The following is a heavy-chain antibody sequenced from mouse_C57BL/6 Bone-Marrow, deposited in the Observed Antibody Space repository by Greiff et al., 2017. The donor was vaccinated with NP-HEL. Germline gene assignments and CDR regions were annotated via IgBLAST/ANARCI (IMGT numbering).Heavy chain of an antibody. D-gene: IGHD5-1-1*01. CDR2: IDPSDSYT. V-gene: IGHV1-59*01. Sequence: QVQLQQPGAELVRPGTSVKLSCKASGYTFTSYWMHWVKQRPGQGLEWIGVIDPSDSYTNYNQKFKGKATLTVDTSSRTAYMQLISLTSEDSAVYYCATGDTSYWGQGTLVTVSA. J-gene: IGHJ3*01. CDR3: ATGDTSY. CDR1: GYTFTSYW.